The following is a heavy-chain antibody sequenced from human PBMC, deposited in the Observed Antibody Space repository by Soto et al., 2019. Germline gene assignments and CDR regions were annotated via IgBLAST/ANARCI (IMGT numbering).Heavy chain of an antibody. D-gene: IGHD3-9*01. Sequence: PSETLSLTCTVSGGSIGTYYWSWIRQPPGKGLEWIGYIYYRGDTDYNPSLKSRVTISLDTPKNQISLKLSSVTAADTAVYYFARHPGYYDILTGYTTYYFDYWGQGILVTVS. CDR2: IYYRGDT. CDR3: ARHPGYYDILTGYTTYYFDY. CDR1: GGSIGTYY. V-gene: IGHV4-59*08. J-gene: IGHJ4*02.